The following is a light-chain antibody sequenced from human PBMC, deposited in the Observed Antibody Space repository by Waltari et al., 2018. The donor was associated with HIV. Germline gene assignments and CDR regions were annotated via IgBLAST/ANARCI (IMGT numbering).Light chain of an antibody. CDR3: QQYNNWPLA. J-gene: IGKJ4*01. Sequence: EIMMTHSPATLSVSPGARATLSCRASQSVSTNLAWYQQKPGQAPRLLIYGASTRATGIPARFSGSGSGTDFTLTISSLQSEDSVTYYCQQYNNWPLAFGGGTKVEIK. CDR2: GAS. V-gene: IGKV3-15*01. CDR1: QSVSTN.